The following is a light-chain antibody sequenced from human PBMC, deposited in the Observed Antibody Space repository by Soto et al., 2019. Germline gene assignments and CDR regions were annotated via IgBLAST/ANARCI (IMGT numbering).Light chain of an antibody. CDR2: GAS. V-gene: IGKV3-15*01. J-gene: IGKJ3*01. CDR3: QQYHDWPPFT. Sequence: EIVMTQSPATLSVSPGERATLSCRASQTGSVNLAWYQQKPGQAPRLLIYGASTRATGVPARFSGSGSGTEFTLTISSRQSDDFAVYYCQQYHDWPPFTFGPGTRVDIK. CDR1: QTGSVN.